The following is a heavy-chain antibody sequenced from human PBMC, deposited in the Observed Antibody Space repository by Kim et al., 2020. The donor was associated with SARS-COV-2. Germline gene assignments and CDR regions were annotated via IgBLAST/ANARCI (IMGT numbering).Heavy chain of an antibody. CDR3: ARGDTYSKYCSGGSCYSFGVFGPEDWFDP. Sequence: ASVKVSCKASGYTFTGYYMHWVRQAPGQGLEWMGWINPNSGGTNYAQKFQGRVTMTRDTSISTAYMELSRLRSDDTAVYYCARGDTYSKYCSGGSCYSFGVFGPEDWFDPWGQGTLVTVSS. CDR2: INPNSGGT. J-gene: IGHJ5*02. CDR1: GYTFTGYY. V-gene: IGHV1-2*02. D-gene: IGHD2-15*01.